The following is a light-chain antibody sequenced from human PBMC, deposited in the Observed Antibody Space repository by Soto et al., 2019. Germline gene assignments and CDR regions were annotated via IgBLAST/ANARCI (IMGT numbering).Light chain of an antibody. V-gene: IGKV3-20*01. CDR2: GAS. Sequence: EIVLTQSPGTLSLSPGERATLSCRASQSVSGNYLAWYQQKPGQAPRLFISGASSRATGIPDRFSGSGSGTDFTPTICRREPEEFAAYYCQQYGGSPLVTFGGGTKLEIK. CDR1: QSVSGNY. CDR3: QQYGGSPLVT. J-gene: IGKJ4*01.